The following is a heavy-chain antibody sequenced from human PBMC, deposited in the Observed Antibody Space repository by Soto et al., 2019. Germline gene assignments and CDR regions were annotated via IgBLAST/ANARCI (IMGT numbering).Heavy chain of an antibody. J-gene: IGHJ4*02. CDR3: ARTHSTGWYTTIDY. V-gene: IGHV4-34*01. D-gene: IGHD6-19*01. Sequence: SETLSLTCVVYGGSFSGYYWSWIRQPPGKGLEWIGEIYHSGRTNYNPSLKSRVTISVDTSKNQFSLKLSSVTAADTAVYYCARTHSTGWYTTIDYWGQGTLVTVSS. CDR1: GGSFSGYY. CDR2: IYHSGRT.